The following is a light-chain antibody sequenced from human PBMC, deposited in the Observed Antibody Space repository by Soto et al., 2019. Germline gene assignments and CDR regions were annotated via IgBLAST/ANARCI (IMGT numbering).Light chain of an antibody. CDR1: SSDVGSYNL. V-gene: IGLV2-23*01. CDR3: CSYTGSSTS. J-gene: IGLJ3*02. Sequence: QSALTQPASVSGSPGQSITMSCAGASSDVGSYNLVSWYQQYPSKAPKLIIYEGNKRPSGVSNRFSGSGSGNTASLTISGLQAEDAADYYCCSYTGSSTSFGGGIKVTVL. CDR2: EGN.